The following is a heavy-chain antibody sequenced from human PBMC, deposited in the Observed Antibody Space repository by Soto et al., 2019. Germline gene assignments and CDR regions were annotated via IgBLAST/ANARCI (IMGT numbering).Heavy chain of an antibody. J-gene: IGHJ4*02. D-gene: IGHD3-3*01. Sequence: SETLSLTCTVSGGSISSGGYYWSWIRQHPGKGLEWLGYIYGSGNTFYNPSLQSRVILSMDTSKNQFSLKLSAVTAADTAVYYCARKQSGFFYGIDYWGQGTLVTVSS. CDR2: IYGSGNT. V-gene: IGHV4-31*03. CDR3: ARKQSGFFYGIDY. CDR1: GGSISSGGYY.